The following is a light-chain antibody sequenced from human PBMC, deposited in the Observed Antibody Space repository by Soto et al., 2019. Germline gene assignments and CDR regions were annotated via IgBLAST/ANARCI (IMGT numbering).Light chain of an antibody. V-gene: IGKV1-5*01. J-gene: IGKJ1*01. CDR1: QSTSDW. CDR3: QQRSNWRT. Sequence: DIQMTQSPSTLSASVGDRVTITCRASQSTSDWLAWYQQKPGKAPSILESGVPSRFSGSGSGTDFTLTISSLGPEDFAVYYCQQRSNWRTFGQGTKVEIK.